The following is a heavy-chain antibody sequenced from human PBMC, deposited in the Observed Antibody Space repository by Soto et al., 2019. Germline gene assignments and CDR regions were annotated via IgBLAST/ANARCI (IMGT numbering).Heavy chain of an antibody. J-gene: IGHJ4*02. CDR1: GGSISSDF. D-gene: IGHD3-10*01. CDR2: IYYSGST. Sequence: QVQLQESGPGLVKPSETLSLTCSVSGGSISSDFWSWIRQPPGKGLEWIGYIYYSGSTKYNPSLESRVTISVDTPKNQFSLKLSSVTAADTAVYYCARERGYYGSGSYYPHEDGGQGTLVTVSS. V-gene: IGHV4-59*01. CDR3: ARERGYYGSGSYYPHED.